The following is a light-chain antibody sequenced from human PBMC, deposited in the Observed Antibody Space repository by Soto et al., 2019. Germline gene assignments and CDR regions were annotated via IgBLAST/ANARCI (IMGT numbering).Light chain of an antibody. CDR3: QKCKVAPFT. Sequence: DIQMTQSPSTLSASVGDRVTITCRASQDIDNFLAWYQQKPGKVPKLLIYAASTLQSGVPSRFIGSGSGTDFTLTISSLQPEDVATYYCQKCKVAPFTFGGGTKVDIK. CDR2: AAS. J-gene: IGKJ4*01. CDR1: QDIDNF. V-gene: IGKV1-27*01.